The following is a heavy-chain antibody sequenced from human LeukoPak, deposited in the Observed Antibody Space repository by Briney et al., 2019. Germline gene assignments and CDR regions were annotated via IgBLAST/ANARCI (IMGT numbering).Heavy chain of an antibody. Sequence: PSETLSLTCAVYGGSFSGYHWSWIRQPPGKGLEWIGEINHSGSTNYNPSLKSRVTISVDTSKNQFSLKLSSVTAADTAVYYCARQQWLQYDAFDFWGQGTVVTVSS. CDR1: GGSFSGYH. V-gene: IGHV4-34*01. CDR3: ARQQWLQYDAFDF. CDR2: INHSGST. D-gene: IGHD6-19*01. J-gene: IGHJ3*01.